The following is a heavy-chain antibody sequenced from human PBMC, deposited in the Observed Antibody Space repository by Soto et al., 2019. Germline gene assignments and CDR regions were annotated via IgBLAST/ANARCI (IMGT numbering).Heavy chain of an antibody. Sequence: EVQLVESGGGLVQPGRSLRLSCAASGFTFDDYAMHWVRQAPGKGLEWVSGISWNSGSIGYADSVKGRFTISRDNAKNSLYLQMNSLRAEDTALYYCAKDKWGSGMGFAHYFDYWGQGTLVTVSS. CDR3: AKDKWGSGMGFAHYFDY. V-gene: IGHV3-9*01. D-gene: IGHD3-10*01. J-gene: IGHJ4*02. CDR2: ISWNSGSI. CDR1: GFTFDDYA.